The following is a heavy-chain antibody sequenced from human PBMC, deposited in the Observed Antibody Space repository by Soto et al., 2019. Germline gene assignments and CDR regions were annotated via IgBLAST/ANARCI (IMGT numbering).Heavy chain of an antibody. CDR2: MSYDGSHE. V-gene: IGHV3-33*06. CDR1: GFTFSSYG. CDR3: AKGSVLRVVEAPLAILGGVDV. Sequence: HPVGSLRLSCVASGFTFSSYGMHWVRQAPGKGLEWVAVMSYDGSHEYYADSVKGRFTISRDNSKTILYLQMNSLRLEDTAVYYCAKGSVLRVVEAPLAILGGVDVWGQGAMVTVS. D-gene: IGHD2-8*01. J-gene: IGHJ6*02.